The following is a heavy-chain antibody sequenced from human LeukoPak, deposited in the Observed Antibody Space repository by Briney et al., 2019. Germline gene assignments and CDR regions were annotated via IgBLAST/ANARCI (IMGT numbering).Heavy chain of an antibody. CDR1: GGSFSGYY. D-gene: IGHD2-15*01. CDR2: INHSGST. V-gene: IGHV4-34*01. Sequence: SETPSLTCAVYGGSFSGYYWSWIRQPPGKGLEWIGEINHSGSTNYNPSLKSRVTISVDTSKNQFSLNLSSVTAADTAMYYCAREGVAALGDHDYWGQGTLVTVSS. J-gene: IGHJ4*02. CDR3: AREGVAALGDHDY.